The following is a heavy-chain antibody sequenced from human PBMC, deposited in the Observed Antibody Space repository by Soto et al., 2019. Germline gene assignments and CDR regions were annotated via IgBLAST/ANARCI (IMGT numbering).Heavy chain of an antibody. J-gene: IGHJ6*03. V-gene: IGHV5-51*01. CDR1: GYSFTSYW. D-gene: IGHD5-12*01. Sequence: PGESLKISCKGSGYSFTSYWIGWVRQMPGKGLEWMGIIYPGDSDTRYSPSFQGQVTIAADKSISTAYLQWSSLKASDTAMYYCARRIVARDNYYYYYYMDVWGKGTTVTVSS. CDR3: ARRIVARDNYYYYYYMDV. CDR2: IYPGDSDT.